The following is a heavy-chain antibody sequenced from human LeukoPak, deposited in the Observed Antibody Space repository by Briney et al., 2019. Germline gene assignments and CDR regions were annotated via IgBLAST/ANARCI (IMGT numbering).Heavy chain of an antibody. D-gene: IGHD2-15*01. J-gene: IGHJ3*02. CDR2: IYPGDSDT. CDR3: ATTDRGYCSGGSCYLGAFDI. Sequence: GESLKISCKGSGYSLTSYWIGWVRQMPGKGLEWMGIIYPGDSDTRYSPSFQGQVTISADKSIGTAYLQWSSLKASDTAMYYCATTDRGYCSGGSCYLGAFDIWGQGTMVTVSS. V-gene: IGHV5-51*01. CDR1: GYSLTSYW.